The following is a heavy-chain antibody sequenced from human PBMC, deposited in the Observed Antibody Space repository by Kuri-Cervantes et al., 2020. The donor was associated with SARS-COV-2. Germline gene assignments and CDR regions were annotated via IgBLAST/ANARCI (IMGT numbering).Heavy chain of an antibody. CDR3: AGELCKTGRIDY. V-gene: IGHV4-39*07. J-gene: IGHJ4*02. D-gene: IGHD7-27*01. CDR2: IYYSGST. Sequence: SETLSLTCTVSGGSISSSSYYWGWIRQPPGKGLEWIGSIYYSGSTYYNPSLKSRVTISVDTSKDQFSLKLSSVTATDTAVYYCAGELCKTGRIDYWGQGTLVTVSS. CDR1: GGSISSSSYY.